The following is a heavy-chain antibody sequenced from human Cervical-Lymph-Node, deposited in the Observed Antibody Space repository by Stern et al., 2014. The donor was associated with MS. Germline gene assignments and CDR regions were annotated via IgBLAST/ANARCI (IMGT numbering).Heavy chain of an antibody. D-gene: IGHD3-22*01. CDR1: GGTFSSYA. CDR2: IIPMFATT. V-gene: IGHV1-69*01. J-gene: IGHJ3*02. CDR3: ARRDYYDSSGYYGDAFDI. Sequence: QVQLVQSGAEVKKHGSSVKVSCKASGGTFSSYAITWVRQAPGRGLEWMGEIIPMFATTKYAQKFQGRVTIIADGSTTTAYMELSSLRSEDTAVYYCARRDYYDSSGYYGDAFDIWGQGTMVTVSS.